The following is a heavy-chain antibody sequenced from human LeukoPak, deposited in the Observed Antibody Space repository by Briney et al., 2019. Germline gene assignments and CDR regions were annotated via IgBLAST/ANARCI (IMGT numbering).Heavy chain of an antibody. D-gene: IGHD4-17*01. CDR2: IYYSGST. J-gene: IGHJ4*02. V-gene: IGHV4-59*08. CDR1: GGSISSYY. CDR3: ARQRGPYGDYFDY. Sequence: PSETLSLTCTVSGGSISSYYWSWIRQPPGKRLEWIGYIYYSGSTNYNPSLKSRVTISVDTSKNQFSLKLSSVTAADTAVYYCARQRGPYGDYFDYWGQGTLVTVSS.